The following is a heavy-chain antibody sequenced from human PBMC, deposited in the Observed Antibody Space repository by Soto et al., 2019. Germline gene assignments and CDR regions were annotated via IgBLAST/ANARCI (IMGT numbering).Heavy chain of an antibody. J-gene: IGHJ2*01. Sequence: QVQLVQSGAELKKPGASVKVSCKASGYTFASYGLSWVRQAPGQGLEWMGWISAYNGNTYYAQKVQGRVTMTTDTSTSTADMDLRSLRSDDTAVYYCAREGRGGEYFDLWGRGTLVTVSS. CDR1: GYTFASYG. CDR3: AREGRGGEYFDL. V-gene: IGHV1-18*01. D-gene: IGHD3-16*01. CDR2: ISAYNGNT.